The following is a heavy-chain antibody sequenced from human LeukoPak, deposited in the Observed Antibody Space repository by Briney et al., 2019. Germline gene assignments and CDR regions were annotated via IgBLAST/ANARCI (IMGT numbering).Heavy chain of an antibody. Sequence: SETLSLTCAVSGASISSDHWWTWVRQPPGKGLEWIGEIHESGRTNYSPSLKSRVSFSVDKSRNQVSLRLNSVTAADTAVYCCARLERDILTGYLNFDYWGQGTLVTVSS. V-gene: IGHV4-4*01. CDR1: GASISSDHW. D-gene: IGHD3-9*01. CDR2: IHESGRT. J-gene: IGHJ4*02. CDR3: ARLERDILTGYLNFDY.